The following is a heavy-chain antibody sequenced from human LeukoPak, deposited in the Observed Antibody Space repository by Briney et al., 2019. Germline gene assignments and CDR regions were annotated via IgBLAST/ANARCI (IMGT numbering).Heavy chain of an antibody. J-gene: IGHJ6*03. Sequence: PGGSLRLSCAASGFTFSSYSMNWVRQAPGKGLEWVSSISSSSSYIYYADSVKGRFTISRDNAKNSLYLQMNSLRAEDTAVYYCARDRSGSGSLLFPARGYYYMDVWGKGTTVTVSS. D-gene: IGHD3-10*01. CDR2: ISSSSSYI. CDR1: GFTFSSYS. V-gene: IGHV3-21*01. CDR3: ARDRSGSGSLLFPARGYYYMDV.